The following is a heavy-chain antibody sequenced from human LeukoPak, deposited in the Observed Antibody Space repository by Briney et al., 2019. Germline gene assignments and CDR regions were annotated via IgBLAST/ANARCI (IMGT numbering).Heavy chain of an antibody. J-gene: IGHJ3*02. CDR2: IKSKIDSGTT. CDR1: GLTFSNAW. V-gene: IGHV3-15*01. Sequence: PGGSLRLSCVASGLTFSNAWMTWVRQAPGKGLEWVGRIKSKIDSGTTDYAAPVKGRFTISRDDSKNTLYLHMNSLKTDDTAVYYCTTDCSSTSCYDRDAFDIWGQGTMVTVSS. D-gene: IGHD2-2*01. CDR3: TTDCSSTSCYDRDAFDI.